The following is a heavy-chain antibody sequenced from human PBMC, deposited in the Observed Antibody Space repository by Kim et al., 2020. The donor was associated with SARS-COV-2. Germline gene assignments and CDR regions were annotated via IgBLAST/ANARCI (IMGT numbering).Heavy chain of an antibody. Sequence: GGSLRLSCAASGFTFSSYSMNWVRQAPGKGLEWVSSISSSSSYIYYADSVKGRFTISRDNAKNSLYLQMNSLRAEDTAVYYCAREEGLTGYLWGPPLNWFDPWGQGTLVTVSS. J-gene: IGHJ5*02. V-gene: IGHV3-21*04. CDR3: AREEGLTGYLWGPPLNWFDP. D-gene: IGHD3-9*01. CDR1: GFTFSSYS. CDR2: ISSSSSYI.